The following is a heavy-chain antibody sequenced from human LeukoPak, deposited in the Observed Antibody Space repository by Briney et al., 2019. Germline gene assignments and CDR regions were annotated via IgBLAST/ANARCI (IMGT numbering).Heavy chain of an antibody. D-gene: IGHD5-24*01. Sequence: ASVKVSCKASGYTFTRNGISWLRQAPGQGLEWMGWISPYNGNTNYAQELQGRVTMTTDTSTSTAYMELRSLRSDDTAVYYCARDKVEIATIFDYWGQGTLVTVSS. V-gene: IGHV1-18*01. J-gene: IGHJ4*02. CDR3: ARDKVEIATIFDY. CDR1: GYTFTRNG. CDR2: ISPYNGNT.